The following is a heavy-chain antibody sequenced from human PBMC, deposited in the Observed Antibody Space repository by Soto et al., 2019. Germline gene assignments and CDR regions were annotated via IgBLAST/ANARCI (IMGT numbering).Heavy chain of an antibody. J-gene: IGHJ4*02. CDR3: ARQVVVATIGYFDY. CDR2: IYSGGST. D-gene: IGHD5-12*01. Sequence: GGSLRLSCAASGFTVSSNYMCWVRQAPGKGLEWVSVIYSGGSTYYADSVKGRFTISRDNSKNTLYLQMNSLRAEDTAVYYCARQVVVATIGYFDYWGQGTLVTVSS. V-gene: IGHV3-66*04. CDR1: GFTVSSNY.